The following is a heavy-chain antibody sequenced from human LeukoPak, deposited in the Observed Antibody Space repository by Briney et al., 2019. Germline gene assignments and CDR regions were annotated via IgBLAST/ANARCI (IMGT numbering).Heavy chain of an antibody. D-gene: IGHD4-17*01. CDR1: GSSISSSSYY. Sequence: SETLSLTCTVSGSSISSSSYYWGWIRQPPGKGLEWIGSIYYSGSTYYNPSLKSRVTISVDTSKNQFSLKLSSVTAADTAVYYCASGMTTVTTLGYWGQGTLVTVSS. CDR3: ASGMTTVTTLGY. CDR2: IYYSGST. J-gene: IGHJ4*02. V-gene: IGHV4-39*01.